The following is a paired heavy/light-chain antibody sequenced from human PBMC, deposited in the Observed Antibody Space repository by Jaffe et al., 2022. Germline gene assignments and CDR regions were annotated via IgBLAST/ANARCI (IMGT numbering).Heavy chain of an antibody. V-gene: IGHV3-48*03. CDR1: GFSFSSYE. Sequence: EVQLVESGGGLEQPGGSLRLSCAASGFSFSSYEMHWVRQAPGKGLEWVSYISQSGSTLCYADSVKGRFIISRDNAKNSLYLQMNSLRAEDSAIYYCVRDIRVGAVNFDYWGQGTLVTVSS. CDR3: VRDIRVGAVNFDY. D-gene: IGHD1-26*01. CDR2: ISQSGSTL. J-gene: IGHJ4*02.
Light chain of an antibody. CDR3: GTWDSSLSEVV. CDR2: DNN. CDR1: SSNIGNNY. V-gene: IGLV1-51*01. J-gene: IGLJ2*01. Sequence: QSVLTQPPSVSAAPGQKVTVSCSGSSSNIGNNYVSWYQQLPGTAPKLLIYDNNKRPSGIPDRFSGSKSGTSATLGITGLQTGDEADYYCGTWDSSLSEVVFGGGTKLTVL.